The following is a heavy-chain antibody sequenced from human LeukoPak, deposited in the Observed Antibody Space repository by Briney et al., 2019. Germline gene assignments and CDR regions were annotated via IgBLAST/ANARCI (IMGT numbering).Heavy chain of an antibody. J-gene: IGHJ3*02. CDR2: INPSGTWT. D-gene: IGHD1-26*01. CDR3: ARELVGAHGDDAFDI. V-gene: IGHV1-46*01. CDR1: GHTFSRSY. Sequence: GASVKVSCKASGHTFSRSYMHWVRQAPGQGLEWMGVINPSGTWTSYAQKFRGRITMTRDTSASTAYMELSSLRSEDMAVYYCARELVGAHGDDAFDIWGQGTMVTVSS.